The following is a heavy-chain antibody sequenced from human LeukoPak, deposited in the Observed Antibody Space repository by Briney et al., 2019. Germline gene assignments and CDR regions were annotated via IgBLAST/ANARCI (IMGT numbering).Heavy chain of an antibody. CDR3: ARVAVAGRAISYFGY. J-gene: IGHJ4*02. Sequence: ASVKVSCKASGYTFTSYYMHWVRQAPGQGLEWMGIINPSGGSTSYAQKFQGRVTMTRDTSTSTVYMELSSLRSEDTAVYYCARVAVAGRAISYFGYWGQGTLVTVSS. V-gene: IGHV1-46*01. CDR2: INPSGGST. D-gene: IGHD6-19*01. CDR1: GYTFTSYY.